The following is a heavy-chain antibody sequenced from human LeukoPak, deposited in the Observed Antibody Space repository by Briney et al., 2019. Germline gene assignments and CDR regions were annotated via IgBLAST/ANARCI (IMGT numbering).Heavy chain of an antibody. D-gene: IGHD6-13*01. J-gene: IGHJ4*02. CDR3: AKGSLGSWYYFDY. CDR2: FSRSGPDT. CDR1: GFTFGSSA. Sequence: GGSLRLSCAASGFTFGSSAMSWVRQAPGKGPEWVSTFSRSGPDTYYADSVKGRFTIFRDNSKNTLYLQMNTLRAEDTAVYYCAKGSLGSWYYFDYWGQGTLVTVSS. V-gene: IGHV3-23*01.